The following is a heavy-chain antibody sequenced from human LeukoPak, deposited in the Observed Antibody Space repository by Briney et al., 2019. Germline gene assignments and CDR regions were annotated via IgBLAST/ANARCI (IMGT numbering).Heavy chain of an antibody. Sequence: ASVKVSCKASGYTFTSYGISWVRQAPGQGLEWMGWISPYNGNTNYAQKFQGRVTMTTDTSTHTAYMELRSLRSDDTAVYYCASLTDELLEGYYMDVWGKGTTVTVS. D-gene: IGHD3-3*01. CDR2: ISPYNGNT. J-gene: IGHJ6*03. CDR1: GYTFTSYG. V-gene: IGHV1-18*01. CDR3: ASLTDELLEGYYMDV.